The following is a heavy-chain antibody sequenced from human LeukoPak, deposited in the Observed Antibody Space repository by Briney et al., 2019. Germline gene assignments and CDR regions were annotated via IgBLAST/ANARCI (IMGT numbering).Heavy chain of an antibody. J-gene: IGHJ6*03. CDR1: GYTFTDYF. CDR3: ARGGSPIFYYYIDV. Sequence: ASVKVSCKASGYTFTDYFMHWVRQAPGQGPEWMGWINPNSGGTNYAQRFQGRVTMTRDTSITTTYMELSRLRSDDTAVYYCARGGSPIFYYYIDVWGKGTTVTISS. D-gene: IGHD2-21*01. V-gene: IGHV1-2*02. CDR2: INPNSGGT.